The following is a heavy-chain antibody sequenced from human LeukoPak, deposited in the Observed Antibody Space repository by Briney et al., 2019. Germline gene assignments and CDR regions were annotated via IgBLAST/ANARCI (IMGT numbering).Heavy chain of an antibody. D-gene: IGHD6-6*01. CDR3: ARDSGQLGLFDY. CDR2: IIPIFGTA. V-gene: IGHV1-69*05. J-gene: IGHJ4*02. Sequence: GTSVKVSCKASVGTFTSYAISWVRQAPGQGLEWMGGIIPIFGTANYAQKFQGRVTITTDESTSTAYMELSSLRSEDTAVYYCARDSGQLGLFDYWGQGTLVTVSS. CDR1: VGTFTSYA.